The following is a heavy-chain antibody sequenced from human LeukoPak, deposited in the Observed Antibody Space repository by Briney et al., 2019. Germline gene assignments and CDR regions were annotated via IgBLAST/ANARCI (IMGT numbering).Heavy chain of an antibody. V-gene: IGHV4-38-2*02. CDR1: GYSISSGYY. Sequence: PSETLSLTCTASGYSISSGYYWGWIRQPPGKGLEWIGSIYHSGSTYYNLSLKSRVTISVDTSKNQFSLKLSSVTAADTAVYYCARGVRFLEWSAAGWFDPWGQGTLVTVSS. CDR3: ARGVRFLEWSAAGWFDP. CDR2: IYHSGST. J-gene: IGHJ5*02. D-gene: IGHD3-3*01.